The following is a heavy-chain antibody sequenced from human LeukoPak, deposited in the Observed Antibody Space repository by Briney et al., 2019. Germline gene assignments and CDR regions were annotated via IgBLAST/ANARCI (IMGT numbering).Heavy chain of an antibody. V-gene: IGHV3-21*01. Sequence: GGSLRLSCAASGFTFSSYSMNWVRQAPGKGLEWVSLISSSSSYIYYADSVKGRFTISRDNAKNSLYLQMNSLRAEDTAVYYCARGDSSGSYSVFDYWGQGTLVTVSS. CDR2: ISSSSSYI. CDR1: GFTFSSYS. D-gene: IGHD1-26*01. CDR3: ARGDSSGSYSVFDY. J-gene: IGHJ4*02.